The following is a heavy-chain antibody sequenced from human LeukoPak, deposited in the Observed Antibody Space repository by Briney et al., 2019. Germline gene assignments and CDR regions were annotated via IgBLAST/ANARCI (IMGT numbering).Heavy chain of an antibody. V-gene: IGHV1-69*05. D-gene: IGHD3-9*01. CDR1: GGTFSSYA. Sequence: ASVKVSCKASGGTFSSYAISWVRQAPGQGLEWMGGIIPIFGTANYAQKFQGRVTITTDESTSTAYMELSSLRSEDTAVYYCAREPTYYDILTPAAWFDPWGQGTLVTDSS. J-gene: IGHJ5*02. CDR2: IIPIFGTA. CDR3: AREPTYYDILTPAAWFDP.